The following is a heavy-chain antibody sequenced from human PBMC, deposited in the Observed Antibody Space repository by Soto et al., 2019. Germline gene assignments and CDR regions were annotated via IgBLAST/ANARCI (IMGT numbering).Heavy chain of an antibody. CDR1: GYRFTSYW. CDR2: IYPNYSDI. V-gene: IGHV5-51*01. CDR3: ARHVDRSCFYTHS. Sequence: VESLQISCQGSGYRFTSYWIAWARQMPGKGLEWVGIIYPNYSDIKYSPSFQGQVTISADRSNSTAYLQWRSLKASDTAMYFCARHVDRSCFYTHSWGQGTHVTVSS. J-gene: IGHJ4*02. D-gene: IGHD3-3*01.